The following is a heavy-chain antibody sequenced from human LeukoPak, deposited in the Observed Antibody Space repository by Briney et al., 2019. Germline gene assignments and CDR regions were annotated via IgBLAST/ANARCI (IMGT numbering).Heavy chain of an antibody. CDR1: GGSISSGGYY. J-gene: IGHJ4*02. CDR3: ARVGSSSWSRSFDY. V-gene: IGHV4-39*07. D-gene: IGHD6-13*01. Sequence: SKTLSLTCTVSGGSISSGGYYWSWIRQPPGKGLEWIGEINHSGSTNYNPSLKSRVTISVDTSKNQFSLKLSSVTAADTAVYYCARVGSSSWSRSFDYWGQGTLVTVSS. CDR2: INHSGST.